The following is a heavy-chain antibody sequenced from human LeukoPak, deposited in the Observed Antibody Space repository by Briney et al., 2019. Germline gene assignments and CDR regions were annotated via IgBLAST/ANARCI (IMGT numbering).Heavy chain of an antibody. J-gene: IGHJ5*02. D-gene: IGHD3-9*01. CDR2: ISGYNDNT. CDR3: VRDWGILTGIDCFDP. CDR1: GYTFTNYG. Sequence: ASVKVSFKASGYTFTNYGISWVRQAPGQGLEWMGWISGYNDNTNYAQKFQGRVTMTTDTSTSTAYMELRSLRSDDTAVYYCVRDWGILTGIDCFDPWGQGTLVTVSS. V-gene: IGHV1-18*01.